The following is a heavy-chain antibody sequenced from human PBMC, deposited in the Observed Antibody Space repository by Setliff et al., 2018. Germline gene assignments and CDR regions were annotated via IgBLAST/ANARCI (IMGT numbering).Heavy chain of an antibody. CDR2: INTGNANT. Sequence: ASVKVSCKASGYTFTNYAIHWVRQAPGQRPEWMGWINTGNANTKYSQKFQGRVTITRDASASTAYMELSSLRSEDTAVYYCAREDGKYYNFWSGYSTTPYYGMDVWGQGTTVTVSS. D-gene: IGHD3-3*01. CDR3: AREDGKYYNFWSGYSTTPYYGMDV. J-gene: IGHJ6*02. CDR1: GYTFTNYA. V-gene: IGHV1-3*04.